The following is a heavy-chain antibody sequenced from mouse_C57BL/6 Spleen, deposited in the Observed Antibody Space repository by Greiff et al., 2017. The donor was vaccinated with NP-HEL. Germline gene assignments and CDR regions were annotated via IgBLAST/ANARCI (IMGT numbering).Heavy chain of an antibody. CDR3: AKPHYYGSSRYAMDY. V-gene: IGHV2-3*01. Sequence: QVQLQQSGPGLVAPSPSLSITCTASGFSLTSYGVSWVRQPPGKGLEWLGEIWGDGSTNYYSALLSRLSISKDNSKSQVSLKLNSLRTDDAATYYCAKPHYYGSSRYAMDYWGQGTSVTVSS. CDR1: GFSLTSYG. CDR2: IWGDGST. D-gene: IGHD1-1*01. J-gene: IGHJ4*01.